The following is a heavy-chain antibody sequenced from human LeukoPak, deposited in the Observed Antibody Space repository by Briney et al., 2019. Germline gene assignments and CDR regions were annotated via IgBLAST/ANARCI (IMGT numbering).Heavy chain of an antibody. Sequence: GGSLRLSCAASGLTFSSYGMHWVRQAPGKGLEWVAVSWYDGSNKYYADSVKGRFTISRDNSKNTLYLQMNSLRAEDTAVYYCARERKSSTSWFRWFDPWGQGTLVTVSS. J-gene: IGHJ5*02. CDR2: SWYDGSNK. V-gene: IGHV3-33*01. CDR3: ARERKSSTSWFRWFDP. CDR1: GLTFSSYG. D-gene: IGHD2-2*01.